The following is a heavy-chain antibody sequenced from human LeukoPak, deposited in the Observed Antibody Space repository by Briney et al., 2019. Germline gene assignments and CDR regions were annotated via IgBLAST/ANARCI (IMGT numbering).Heavy chain of an antibody. CDR1: GGSMNSYY. Sequence: SGTLSLTCTVSGGSMNSYYWTWIWQPPGKGLEWIGSIYYTGITTYNLSLQSRVTLSVDTSKNQFSLRLTSVTAADTAVYYCAGSPEYCSGGNCYRFDHWDQGTLVTVSS. J-gene: IGHJ4*02. CDR2: IYYTGIT. D-gene: IGHD2-15*01. V-gene: IGHV4-59*08. CDR3: AGSPEYCSGGNCYRFDH.